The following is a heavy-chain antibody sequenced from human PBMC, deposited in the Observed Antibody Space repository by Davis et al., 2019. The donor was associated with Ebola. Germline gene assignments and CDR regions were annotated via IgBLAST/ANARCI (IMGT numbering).Heavy chain of an antibody. CDR2: IVVGSGNT. CDR3: AADDLVQEY. J-gene: IGHJ4*02. CDR1: GFRFSNSA. V-gene: IGHV1-58*01. Sequence: SVKVSCKASGFRFSNSAVQWVRQARGQRLEWLGWIVVGSGNTNYAKKFQGRVTISRDMSTNVVYMELSGLTSDDTATYYCAADDLVQEYWGRGTLVTVSS. D-gene: IGHD3/OR15-3a*01.